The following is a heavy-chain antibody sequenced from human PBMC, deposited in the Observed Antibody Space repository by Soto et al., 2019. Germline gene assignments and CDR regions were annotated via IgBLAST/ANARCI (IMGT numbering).Heavy chain of an antibody. CDR3: ANLHDY. CDR1: GGSISSGGNS. V-gene: IGHV4-30-2*01. CDR2: IYHSGRT. Sequence: TLSLTCAVSGGSISSGGNSWTCIRQPPGKGLEWIGYIYHSGRTYYNPSLKSRVTISVDRSKNQFSLKLSSVTAAYTAVYDRANLHDYWGQGTLVTVSS. D-gene: IGHD4-4*01. J-gene: IGHJ4*02.